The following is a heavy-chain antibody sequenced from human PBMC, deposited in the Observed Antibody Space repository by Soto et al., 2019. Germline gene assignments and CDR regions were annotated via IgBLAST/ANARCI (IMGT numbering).Heavy chain of an antibody. CDR3: GRVMIGTSRHTDSDY. V-gene: IGHV4-39*01. CDR2: IDYNGVT. CDR1: GASISSGDYY. J-gene: IGHJ4*02. Sequence: SETLSLTCSVSGASISSGDYYWGWIRQTPGKGLEWIGNIDYNGVTYYNPSLKSRVTVSKDTSKNQFSLKVASVTAADTAIYYCGRVMIGTSRHTDSDYWGQGTHVTVSS. D-gene: IGHD2-2*01.